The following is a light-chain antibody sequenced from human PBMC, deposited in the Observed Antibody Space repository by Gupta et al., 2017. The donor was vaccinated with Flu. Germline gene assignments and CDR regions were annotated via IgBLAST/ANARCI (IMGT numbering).Light chain of an antibody. J-gene: IGKJ1*01. CDR2: GAS. V-gene: IGKV3-15*01. CDR3: QQYNNWAGT. CDR1: QSVSSN. Sequence: EIVMTQSPATLSVSPGARATLSCRASQSVSSNLAWYQQKPGQAPRLLIYGASTRATGIPARFSGSGSGTEFTLTISSLLSEDFAVYYCQQYNNWAGTFGQGTKVEIK.